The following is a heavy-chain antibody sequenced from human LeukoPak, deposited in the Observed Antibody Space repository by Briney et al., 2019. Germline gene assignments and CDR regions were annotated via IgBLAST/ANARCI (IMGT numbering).Heavy chain of an antibody. V-gene: IGHV4-39*01. D-gene: IGHD4-17*01. Sequence: SETLSLTRTVSGGSISSSSYYWGWIRQPPGKGLEWIGSNYYSGSTYYNPSLKSRVTISVDTSKNQFSLKLSSVTAADTAVYYCARQGTVTTYYYYYYGMDVWGQGTTVTVSS. CDR3: ARQGTVTTYYYYYYGMDV. CDR2: NYYSGST. CDR1: GGSISSSSYY. J-gene: IGHJ6*02.